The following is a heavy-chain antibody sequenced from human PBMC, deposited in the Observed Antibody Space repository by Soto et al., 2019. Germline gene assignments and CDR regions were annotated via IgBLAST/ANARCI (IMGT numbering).Heavy chain of an antibody. D-gene: IGHD1-26*01. CDR1: GGSISSYY. CDR3: ARDAAVGLFDY. CDR2: IYYSGST. J-gene: IGHJ4*02. Sequence: SETLSLTCTVSGGSISSYYWSWIRQPPGKGLEWIGYIYYSGSTNYNPSLKSRVTISVDTSKNQFSLKLSSVTAADTAVYYCARDAAVGLFDYWGQGTLVTVS. V-gene: IGHV4-59*01.